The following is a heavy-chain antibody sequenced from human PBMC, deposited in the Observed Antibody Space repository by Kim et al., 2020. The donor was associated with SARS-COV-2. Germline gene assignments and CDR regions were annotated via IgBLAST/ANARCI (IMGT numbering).Heavy chain of an antibody. Sequence: SVKVSCKTSGGTFSSFTISWVRQAPGQGLEWMGGVIPMRFVTQYLENLQGRVAITADKSTSTAYLELSDLRSEDTAFYYCAIGYCGGGACDHHFDFWGQGTLVTVSS. CDR2: VIPMRFVT. CDR3: AIGYCGGGACDHHFDF. D-gene: IGHD2-15*01. V-gene: IGHV1-69*10. J-gene: IGHJ4*02. CDR1: GGTFSSFT.